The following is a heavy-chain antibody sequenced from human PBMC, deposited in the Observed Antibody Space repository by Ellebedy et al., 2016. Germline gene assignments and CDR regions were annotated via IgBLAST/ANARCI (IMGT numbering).Heavy chain of an antibody. V-gene: IGHV4-30-2*01. CDR1: GGSTSSGGSS. CDR2: IYHSGST. Sequence: SETLSLXXAVSGGSTSSGGSSWSWIRQPPGKGLEWIGYIYHSGSTYYNPSLKSRVTISVDRSKNQFSLKLSSVTAADTAVYYCASRIGGGAFDIWGQGTMVTVSS. D-gene: IGHD3-16*01. CDR3: ASRIGGGAFDI. J-gene: IGHJ3*02.